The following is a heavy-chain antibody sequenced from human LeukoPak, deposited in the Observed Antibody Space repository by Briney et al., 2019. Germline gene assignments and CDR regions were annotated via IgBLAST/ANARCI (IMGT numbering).Heavy chain of an antibody. V-gene: IGHV1-18*01. CDR1: GYPFATYG. CDR2: IHPYNGNT. Sequence: ASVKVSCKASGYPFATYGITWVRQAPGQGLEWMGWIHPYNGNTNYAQKFQGRVTMTTDTSTSTAYMDLRSLRSDDTAVYYCARDRIAVRPGWFDPWGQGTLVTVSS. D-gene: IGHD6-6*01. CDR3: ARDRIAVRPGWFDP. J-gene: IGHJ5*02.